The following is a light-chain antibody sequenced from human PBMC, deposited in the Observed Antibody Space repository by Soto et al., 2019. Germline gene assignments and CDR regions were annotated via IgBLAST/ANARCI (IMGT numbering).Light chain of an antibody. CDR2: GDS. J-gene: IGLJ1*01. CDR3: QSYDNSLSGSL. CDR1: SSNIGAGYD. V-gene: IGLV1-40*01. Sequence: QPVLTQPPSVSGAPGQRVTISCTGSSSNIGAGYDVHWYQQLPGTAPKLLIYGDSNRPSGVPDRFPGSKSGTSTSLAITGLQAEDEADYYCQSYDNSLSGSLFGTGTKVTVL.